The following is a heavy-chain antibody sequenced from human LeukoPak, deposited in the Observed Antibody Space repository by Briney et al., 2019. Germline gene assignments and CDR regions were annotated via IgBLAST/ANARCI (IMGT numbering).Heavy chain of an antibody. CDR1: GGSLSSYY. J-gene: IGHJ4*02. Sequence: SETLSLTCTVSGGSLSSYYWSWIRQPPGKGLELIGYIYYSGSTNYNPSLKSRVTISVDTSKNQFSLKLSSVTAADTAVYYCARGGYYGSGRPGAFDYWGQGTLVTVFS. V-gene: IGHV4-59*01. CDR2: IYYSGST. D-gene: IGHD3-10*01. CDR3: ARGGYYGSGRPGAFDY.